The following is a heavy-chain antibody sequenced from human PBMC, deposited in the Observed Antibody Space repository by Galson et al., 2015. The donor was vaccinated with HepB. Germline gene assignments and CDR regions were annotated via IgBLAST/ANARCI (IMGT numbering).Heavy chain of an antibody. Sequence: SVKVSCKASEDTFTDYYIHWVRRAPGQGLEWMGWINPDRGATKWVEKVQGRVTMTRDTSITTAYLELKSLRSDDSAVYYCAKWAGTYDDYYFGIDVWGQGTTVTVSS. CDR2: INPDRGAT. CDR3: AKWAGTYDDYYFGIDV. V-gene: IGHV1-2*02. D-gene: IGHD3-10*01. CDR1: EDTFTDYY. J-gene: IGHJ6*02.